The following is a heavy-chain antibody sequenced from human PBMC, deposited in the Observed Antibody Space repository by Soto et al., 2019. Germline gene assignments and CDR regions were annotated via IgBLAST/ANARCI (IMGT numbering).Heavy chain of an antibody. D-gene: IGHD3-10*01. CDR1: GFTFSSYA. Sequence: EVQLLESGGGLVQPGGSLRLSCAASGFTFSSYAMSWVRQAPGKGLEWVSAISGSGGSTYYADSVKGRFTISRDNSKNTLYLQMNSLSAEDTAVYYCATDEGVYPLAPWGQGTLVTVSS. CDR3: ATDEGVYPLAP. J-gene: IGHJ5*02. CDR2: ISGSGGST. V-gene: IGHV3-23*01.